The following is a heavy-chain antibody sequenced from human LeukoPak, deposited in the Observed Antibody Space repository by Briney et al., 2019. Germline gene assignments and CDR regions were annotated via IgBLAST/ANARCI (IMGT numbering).Heavy chain of an antibody. CDR1: RGSLSSTSSY. CDR2: VYYTGTT. J-gene: IGHJ4*02. CDR3: ARRDNYGGNPVLDY. V-gene: IGHV4-39*01. D-gene: IGHD4-23*01. Sequence: PSETLSLTRTLSRGSLSSTSSYGSWIRHPPGKGLEWIGSVYYTGTTYYSPSLKSRLTISVDTSKYQFSLKVSSVTAADTAIYYCARRDNYGGNPVLDYWGQGTLVTVSS.